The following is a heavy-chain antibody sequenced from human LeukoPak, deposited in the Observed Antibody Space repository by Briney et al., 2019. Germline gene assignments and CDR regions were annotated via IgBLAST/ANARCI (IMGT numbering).Heavy chain of an antibody. Sequence: ASVKVSCKTSGYAFTAYYMHWVRQAPGQGLEWMGRIIPIVGIANYAQKFQGRVTITADKSTTTAYMEVSSLTSEDTALYYCARDDRSSSSPDYWGQGTLVTVSS. J-gene: IGHJ4*02. CDR2: IIPIVGIA. D-gene: IGHD6-6*01. V-gene: IGHV1-69*04. CDR3: ARDDRSSSSPDY. CDR1: GYAFTAYY.